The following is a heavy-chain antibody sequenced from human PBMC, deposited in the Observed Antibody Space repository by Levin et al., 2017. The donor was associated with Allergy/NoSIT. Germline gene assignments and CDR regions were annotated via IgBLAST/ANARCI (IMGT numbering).Heavy chain of an antibody. CDR2: ISDDGSRK. J-gene: IGHJ5*02. CDR3: AKEVKAFYGDYGDPSRWFDP. Sequence: GGSLRLSCAASGFTFSIYGMHWVRQAPGKGLEWVAVISDDGSRKYYADSVRGRFTISRDNSKNTLYLQMNSLRAEDTAVYYCAKEVKAFYGDYGDPSRWFDPWGQGTLVTVSS. V-gene: IGHV3-30*18. D-gene: IGHD4-17*01. CDR1: GFTFSIYG.